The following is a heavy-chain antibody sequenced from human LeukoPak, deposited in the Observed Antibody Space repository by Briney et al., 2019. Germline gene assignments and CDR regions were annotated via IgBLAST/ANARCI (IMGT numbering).Heavy chain of an antibody. V-gene: IGHV1-2*02. CDR3: ARVSLAYLDAFDI. D-gene: IGHD3-9*01. CDR2: INPNSGGT. Sequence: ASVKVSCKASGYTFTGYYMRWVRQAPGQGLEWMGWINPNSGGTNYAQKFQGRVTMTRDTSISTAYMELSRLRSDDTAVYYCARVSLAYLDAFDIWGQGTMVTVSS. CDR1: GYTFTGYY. J-gene: IGHJ3*02.